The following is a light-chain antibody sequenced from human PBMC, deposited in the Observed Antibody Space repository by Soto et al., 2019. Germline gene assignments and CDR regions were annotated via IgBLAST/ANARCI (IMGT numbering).Light chain of an antibody. CDR3: QQDVNAPGT. CDR2: ATS. V-gene: IGKV3-20*01. Sequence: EVVLTQSPDTLSLSPGERATLSCGASQSLNINYLAWYQLKPGQAPKLLIYATSNMAPGMPDRFSGSGSGIDFTLSISSLEAGDFAVYYCQQDVNAPGTFSQGNKVQIK. CDR1: QSLNINY. J-gene: IGKJ1*01.